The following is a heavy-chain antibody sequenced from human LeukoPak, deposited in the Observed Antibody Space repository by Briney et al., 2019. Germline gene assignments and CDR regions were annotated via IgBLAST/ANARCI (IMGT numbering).Heavy chain of an antibody. D-gene: IGHD3-10*01. CDR1: GGSISSGSYY. CDR2: IYTSGST. V-gene: IGHV4-61*02. CDR3: ARGSGSYAFDI. J-gene: IGHJ3*02. Sequence: SQTLSLTCTVSGGSISSGSYYWSWIRQPAGKGLEWIGRIYTSGSTNYNPSLKSRVTISVDRSKNQFSLKLSSVTAADTAVYYCARGSGSYAFDIWGQGTMVTVSS.